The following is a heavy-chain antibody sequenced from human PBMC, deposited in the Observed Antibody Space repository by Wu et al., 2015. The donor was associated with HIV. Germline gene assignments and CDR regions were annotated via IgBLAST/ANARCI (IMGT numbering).Heavy chain of an antibody. CDR2: INPNIGDT. Sequence: QVQLVQSGAEVKKPGASVKVSCKASGYTFTGYYIHWVRQAPGQGLEWMGWINPNIGDTNYAQKFQGRATMTRDTSIGTAYMELSRLRSDDTAVYYCAXELGYYYVSGGYLRAFDIWGQGTMVTVSS. V-gene: IGHV1-2*02. CDR3: AXELGYYYVSGGYLRAFDI. J-gene: IGHJ3*02. D-gene: IGHD3-22*01. CDR1: GYTFTGYY.